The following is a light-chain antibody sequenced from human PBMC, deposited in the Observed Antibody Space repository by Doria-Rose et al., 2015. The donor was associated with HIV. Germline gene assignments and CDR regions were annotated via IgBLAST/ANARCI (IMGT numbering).Light chain of an antibody. J-gene: IGKJ1*01. CDR3: HQYGTSWT. CDR1: QSFSSTY. V-gene: IGKV3-20*01. Sequence: EIVMTQSPGTLSLSPGERATPSCRASQSFSSTYLALYQQKPGQAPSLLIYDGSTRATGIPDRFSASGSGTDFTLTINRLEPEDFALYYCHQYGTSWTFGQGTKVEI. CDR2: DGS.